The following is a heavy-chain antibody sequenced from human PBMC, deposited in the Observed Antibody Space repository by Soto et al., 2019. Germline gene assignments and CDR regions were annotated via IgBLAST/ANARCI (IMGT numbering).Heavy chain of an antibody. CDR3: ARGDNWNYAGWWFDP. J-gene: IGHJ5*02. V-gene: IGHV4-30-2*01. D-gene: IGHD1-7*01. Sequence: SETLSLTCAVSGGSISSGGYSWSWIRQPPGKGLEWIGYIYHSGSTYYNPSLKSRVTISVDRSKNQFSLKLSSVTAADTAVYYCARGDNWNYAGWWFDPWGQGTLVTVSS. CDR1: GGSISSGGYS. CDR2: IYHSGST.